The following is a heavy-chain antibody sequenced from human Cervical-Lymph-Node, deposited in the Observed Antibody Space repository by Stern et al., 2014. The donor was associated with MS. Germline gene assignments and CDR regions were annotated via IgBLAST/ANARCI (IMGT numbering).Heavy chain of an antibody. CDR1: GYTFTSYG. Sequence: VQLVESGAEVKKPGASVKVSCKASGYTFTSYGISWVRQAPGQGLEWMGWSSAYNGNPNYAQKLQGKVPMTTDTSTSTAYMELRSLRSDDTAVYYCATVRGDYVNPAFDIWGQGTMVTVSS. J-gene: IGHJ3*02. CDR2: SSAYNGNP. CDR3: ATVRGDYVNPAFDI. D-gene: IGHD4-17*01. V-gene: IGHV1-18*04.